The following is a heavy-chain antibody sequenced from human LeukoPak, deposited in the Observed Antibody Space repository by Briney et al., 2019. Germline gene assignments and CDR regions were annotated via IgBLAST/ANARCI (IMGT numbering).Heavy chain of an antibody. D-gene: IGHD6-6*01. CDR1: GYTFTSYA. CDR2: VGPYHGNT. J-gene: IGHJ4*02. Sequence: ASVKVSCKASGYTFTSYAINWARQAPGQGLEWMGWVGPYHGNTTYAQKFQGRLAMTTDKSTTTAYMELRSLTSDDTALYYCAKNFRTLASRRTSPFDSWGQGTLVIVSS. V-gene: IGHV1-18*01. CDR3: AKNFRTLASRRTSPFDS.